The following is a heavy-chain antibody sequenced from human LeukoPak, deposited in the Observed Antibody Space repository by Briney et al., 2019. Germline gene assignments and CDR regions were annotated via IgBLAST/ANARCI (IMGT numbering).Heavy chain of an antibody. Sequence: ASVKVSCKASGYTFTSYDINWVRQATGQGLEWMGWMNPNSGNTGYAQKFQGRVTMTRNTSISTAYMELSSLRSEDTAVYYCAREVVAATPVWFDPWGQGTLVTVSS. CDR2: MNPNSGNT. V-gene: IGHV1-8*01. D-gene: IGHD2-15*01. CDR3: AREVVAATPVWFDP. J-gene: IGHJ5*02. CDR1: GYTFTSYD.